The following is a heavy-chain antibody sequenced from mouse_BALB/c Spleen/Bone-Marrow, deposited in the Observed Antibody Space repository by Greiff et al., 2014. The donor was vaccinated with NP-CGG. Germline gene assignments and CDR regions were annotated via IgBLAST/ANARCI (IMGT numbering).Heavy chain of an antibody. J-gene: IGHJ4*01. Sequence: VQLQQPGPDLVKPGASVKISCKASGYSFTGYYMHWVKQSHGKSLEWIGRVNPNKGGTSYNQNFKGKAIITVDKSSSTAYMELRSLTSEDSAVYYCARVEGLYYGMDYWGQGTSVTVSS. CDR1: GYSFTGYY. CDR2: VNPNKGGT. D-gene: IGHD6-2*01. V-gene: IGHV1-26*01. CDR3: ARVEGLYYGMDY.